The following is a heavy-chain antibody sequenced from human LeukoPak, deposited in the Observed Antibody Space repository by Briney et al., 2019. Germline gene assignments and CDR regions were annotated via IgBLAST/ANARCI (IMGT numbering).Heavy chain of an antibody. Sequence: SETLSLTCTVSGGSISSSSYYWGWIRQSPGKGLEWIGSIYYSGSTYYNPSLKSRVTISVDTSKNQFSLKLSSVTAADTAVYYCARLVIREVYFGYWGQGTLVTVSS. CDR1: GGSISSSSYY. J-gene: IGHJ4*02. CDR3: ARLVIREVYFGY. CDR2: IYYSGST. V-gene: IGHV4-39*01.